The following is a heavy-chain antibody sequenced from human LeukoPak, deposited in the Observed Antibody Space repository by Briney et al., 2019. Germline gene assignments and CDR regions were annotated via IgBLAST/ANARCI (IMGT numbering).Heavy chain of an antibody. D-gene: IGHD3-10*01. Sequence: PGGSLRLACAASGFTFSSYAMSWVRQALGKGLEWVSAISGSGGSTYYADSVKGRFTISRDNSKNTLYLQMNSLRAEDTAVYYCAITRNYYGSGKIDYWGQGTLVTVSS. CDR2: ISGSGGST. J-gene: IGHJ4*02. CDR3: AITRNYYGSGKIDY. CDR1: GFTFSSYA. V-gene: IGHV3-23*01.